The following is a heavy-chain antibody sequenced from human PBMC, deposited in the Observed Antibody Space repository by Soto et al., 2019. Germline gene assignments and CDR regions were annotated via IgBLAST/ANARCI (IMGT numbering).Heavy chain of an antibody. CDR3: AKRRGAGGHFDY. D-gene: IGHD2-15*01. CDR2: ISARGGSS. CDR1: GFSFNSYA. Sequence: VQLLESGGGLVLPGGSLRLACAASGFSFNSYAMVWVRQAPGKGLEWVSVISARGGSSYFADSVKGRFTISRDNSKNTLSLQMNSLTAEDTAVYFCAKRRGAGGHFDYWGQGALVTVSS. J-gene: IGHJ4*02. V-gene: IGHV3-23*01.